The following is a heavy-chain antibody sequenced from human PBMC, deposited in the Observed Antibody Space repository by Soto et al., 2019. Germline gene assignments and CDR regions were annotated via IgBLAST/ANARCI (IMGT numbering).Heavy chain of an antibody. J-gene: IGHJ3*02. V-gene: IGHV3-48*02. CDR3: ARRAMVRGVIRSGAFDI. Sequence: EVQLVESGGGLVQPGGSLRLSCAASGFTFSSYSMNWVRQAPGKGLEWVSYISSSSSTIYYADSVKGRFTISRDNAKNSLYLQMNSVRDEDTAVYYCARRAMVRGVIRSGAFDIWGQGTMVTVSS. D-gene: IGHD3-10*01. CDR1: GFTFSSYS. CDR2: ISSSSSTI.